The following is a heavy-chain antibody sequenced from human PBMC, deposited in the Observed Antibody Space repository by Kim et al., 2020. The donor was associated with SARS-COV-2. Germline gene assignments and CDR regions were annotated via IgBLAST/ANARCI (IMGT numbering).Heavy chain of an antibody. Sequence: SETLSLTCTVSGGSISSSSYYWGWIRQPPGKGLEWIGSIYYSGSTYYNPSLKSRVTISVDTSKNQFSLKLSSVTAADTAVYYCARGNYYDSSGYYGGLGYWGQGTLVTVSS. D-gene: IGHD3-22*01. CDR2: IYYSGST. CDR1: GGSISSSSYY. CDR3: ARGNYYDSSGYYGGLGY. V-gene: IGHV4-39*01. J-gene: IGHJ4*02.